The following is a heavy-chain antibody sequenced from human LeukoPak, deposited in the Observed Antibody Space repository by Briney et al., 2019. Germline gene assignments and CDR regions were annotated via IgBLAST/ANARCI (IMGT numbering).Heavy chain of an antibody. V-gene: IGHV1-2*02. CDR2: INPNSGGT. D-gene: IGHD6-13*01. CDR1: GYTFTGYY. Sequence: ASVKVSCKASGYTFTGYYMHWVRQAPGQGLEWMGWINPNSGGTNYAQKFQGRVTMTGDTSISTAYMELSRLRSDDTAVYYCARDGYSSSWTYYYYYYMDVWGKGTTVTVSS. J-gene: IGHJ6*03. CDR3: ARDGYSSSWTYYYYYYMDV.